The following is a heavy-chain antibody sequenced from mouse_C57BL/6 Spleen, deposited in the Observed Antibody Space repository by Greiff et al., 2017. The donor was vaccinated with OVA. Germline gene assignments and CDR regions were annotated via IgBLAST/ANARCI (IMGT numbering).Heavy chain of an antibody. Sequence: EVQRVESGGGLVQPKGSLKLSCAASGFSFNTYAMNWVRQAPGKGLEWVARIRSKSNNYATYYADSVKDRFTISRDDSESMLYLQMNNLKTEDTAMYYCVRQSFDYYGSSYNWYFDVWGTGTTVTVSS. J-gene: IGHJ1*03. CDR1: GFSFNTYA. CDR2: IRSKSNNYAT. D-gene: IGHD1-1*01. CDR3: VRQSFDYYGSSYNWYFDV. V-gene: IGHV10-1*01.